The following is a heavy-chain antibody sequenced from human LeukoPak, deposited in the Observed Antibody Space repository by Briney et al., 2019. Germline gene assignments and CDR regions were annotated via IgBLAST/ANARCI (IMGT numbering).Heavy chain of an antibody. V-gene: IGHV3-30-3*01. CDR2: ISYDGSNK. Sequence: GALRLSCAASGFTFSGYAMHWVRQAPGKGLEWVAVISYDGSNKYYADSVKGRFTISRDNSKNTLYLQMNSLRAEDTAVYYCARGRGRSFDYWGQGTLVTVSS. CDR1: GFTFSGYA. J-gene: IGHJ4*02. CDR3: ARGRGRSFDY.